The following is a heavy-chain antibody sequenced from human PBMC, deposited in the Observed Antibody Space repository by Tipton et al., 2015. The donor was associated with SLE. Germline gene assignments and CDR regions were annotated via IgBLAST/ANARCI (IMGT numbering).Heavy chain of an antibody. Sequence: TLSLTCAVYGGSSSGYYWSWIRQSAGKGLEWIGDIHDGGSSYYNPSLKSRVTISIDASKNQFSLTLSSVTAADTAVYYCARHFGRKGALFNFGESWGRGMLVIVSS. CDR3: ARHFGRKGALFNFGES. J-gene: IGHJ5*02. V-gene: IGHV4-34*01. D-gene: IGHD4-17*01. CDR2: IHDGGSS. CDR1: GGSSSGYY.